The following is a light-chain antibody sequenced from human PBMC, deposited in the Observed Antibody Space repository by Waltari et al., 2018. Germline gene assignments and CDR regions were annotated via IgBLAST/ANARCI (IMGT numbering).Light chain of an antibody. J-gene: IGKJ2*01. CDR2: AAS. CDR1: QTLNNNY. CDR3: QQYGSSPYS. V-gene: IGKV3-20*01. Sequence: EIVLTQSPGTLSLSAGERATLSCMASQTLNNNYLAWYQQKPGQSPGLLIFAASKRATGVPDRFSGSGSATDFTLTISRLEPEDFAMYYCQQYGSSPYSFGQGARVDFK.